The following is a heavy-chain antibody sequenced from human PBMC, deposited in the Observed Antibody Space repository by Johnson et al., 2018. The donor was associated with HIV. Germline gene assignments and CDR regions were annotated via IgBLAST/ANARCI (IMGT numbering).Heavy chain of an antibody. V-gene: IGHV3-30*04. Sequence: QVQLVESGGGVVQPGRSLRLSCAASGFTFSSYAMYWVRQAPGKGLEWVAVISYDGSKKYHADSVKGRFTISRDNSKNTLYLQMNSLRVEDTAVYYCAKSPGKDHGGNSGAFDIWGQGTMVTVSS. D-gene: IGHD4-23*01. J-gene: IGHJ3*02. CDR1: GFTFSSYA. CDR2: ISYDGSKK. CDR3: AKSPGKDHGGNSGAFDI.